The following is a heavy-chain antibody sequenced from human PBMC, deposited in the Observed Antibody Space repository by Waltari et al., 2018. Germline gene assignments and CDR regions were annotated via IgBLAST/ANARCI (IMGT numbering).Heavy chain of an antibody. J-gene: IGHJ4*02. D-gene: IGHD3-10*01. Sequence: EVKLVESGGALAQPGGSLKLSCVVSGFSVREWEVNWYRQAPGGWLEWVSYISVSGTTIAYSDSVRGRFTMSRDNGRNSLFLEMTRLTVQDTAVYYCSRGGFFGVEWGQGTLVTVSS. CDR2: ISVSGTTI. CDR3: SRGGFFGVE. CDR1: GFSVREWE. V-gene: IGHV3-48*03.